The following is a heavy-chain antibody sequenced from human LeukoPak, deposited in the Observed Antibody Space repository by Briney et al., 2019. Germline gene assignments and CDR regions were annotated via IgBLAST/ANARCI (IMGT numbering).Heavy chain of an antibody. CDR2: IKTDGSTT. CDR1: GFTFSSYW. Sequence: PGGSLRLSCAASGFTFSSYWMHWVRQAPGKGLVWVSRIKTDGSTTSYADSVKGRFTISRDNAKNTLYLQMNSLRAEDTAVYYCAKDRKIAAAGGLDYWGQGTLVTVSS. J-gene: IGHJ4*02. D-gene: IGHD6-13*01. CDR3: AKDRKIAAAGGLDY. V-gene: IGHV3-74*01.